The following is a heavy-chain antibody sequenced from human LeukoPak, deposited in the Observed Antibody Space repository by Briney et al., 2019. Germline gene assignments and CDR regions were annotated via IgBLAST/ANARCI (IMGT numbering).Heavy chain of an antibody. D-gene: IGHD4-17*01. Sequence: GGSLRLSYAASGFTFSSYAMSWVRQAPGKGLEWVSAISGSGGSTYYADSVKGRFTISRDNSKNTLYLQMNSLRAEDTAVYYCAKGTTVTTAEYFQHWGQGTLVTVSS. CDR3: AKGTTVTTAEYFQH. CDR1: GFTFSSYA. CDR2: ISGSGGST. V-gene: IGHV3-23*01. J-gene: IGHJ1*01.